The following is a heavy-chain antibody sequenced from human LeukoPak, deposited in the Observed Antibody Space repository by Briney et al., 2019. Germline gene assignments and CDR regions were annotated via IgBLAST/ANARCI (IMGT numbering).Heavy chain of an antibody. CDR1: GGSISSYY. D-gene: IGHD6-13*01. V-gene: IGHV4-59*01. CDR2: IYYSGST. CDR3: ARTTEAHSWRTRYYDYYMDV. J-gene: IGHJ6*03. Sequence: PSETLSLTCTVSGGSISSYYWSWIRQPPGKGLEWIGYIYYSGSTNYNPSLKSRVTISVDASKNQFSLKLSSVTAADTAVYYCARTTEAHSWRTRYYDYYMDVWGKGTTVTVSS.